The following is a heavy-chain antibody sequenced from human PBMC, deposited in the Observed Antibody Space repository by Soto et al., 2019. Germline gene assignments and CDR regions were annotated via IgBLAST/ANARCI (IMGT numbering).Heavy chain of an antibody. CDR2: IIPIFGTA. V-gene: IGHV1-69*13. CDR3: ARRVSDYYYGMDV. Sequence: SVKVSCKASGGTFSSYAISWVRQAPGQGLEWMGGIIPIFGTANYAQKFQGRVTITADESTSTAYMELNSLRAEDTAVYYCARRVSDYYYGMDVWGQGTTVTVSS. D-gene: IGHD2-8*01. J-gene: IGHJ6*02. CDR1: GGTFSSYA.